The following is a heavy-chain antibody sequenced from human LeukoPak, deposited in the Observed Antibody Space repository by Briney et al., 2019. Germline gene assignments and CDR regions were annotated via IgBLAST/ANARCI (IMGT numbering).Heavy chain of an antibody. J-gene: IGHJ4*02. V-gene: IGHV3-30*02. CDR2: IRYDGSNK. Sequence: PGGSLRLSCAASGFTFSSYGMHWVRQAPGKGLEWVAFIRYDGSNKYYEDSVKGRFTISRDNSKNTLYLQMNSLRAEDTAVYYCAKVLRSHPTSFDYWGQGTLVTVSS. D-gene: IGHD3-10*01. CDR1: GFTFSSYG. CDR3: AKVLRSHPTSFDY.